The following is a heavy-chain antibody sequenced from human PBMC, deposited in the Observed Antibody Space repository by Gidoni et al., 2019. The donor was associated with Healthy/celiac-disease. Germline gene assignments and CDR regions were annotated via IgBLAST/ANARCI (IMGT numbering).Heavy chain of an antibody. J-gene: IGHJ3*02. Sequence: QVQLVQSGAEVKKPGSSVKVSCKASGGTFSSYTISWVRPAPGQGLEWMGRIIPILGIANYAQKFQGRVTITADKSTSTAYMELSSLRSEDTAVYYCARAAYYDAFDIWGQGTMVTVSS. CDR3: ARAAYYDAFDI. CDR1: GGTFSSYT. V-gene: IGHV1-69*02. CDR2: IIPILGIA. D-gene: IGHD3-10*01.